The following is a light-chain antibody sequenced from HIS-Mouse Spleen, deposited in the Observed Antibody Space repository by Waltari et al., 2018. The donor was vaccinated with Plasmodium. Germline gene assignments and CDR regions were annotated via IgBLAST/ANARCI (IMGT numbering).Light chain of an antibody. V-gene: IGKV3-11*01. CDR1: QSVSSY. CDR3: QQRSNWPRVLT. Sequence: EIVLTQSPATLSLSPGERATIHCRASQSVSSYLAWYQQKPGQAPRLLIYDASNRATGIPARFSGSGSGTDFTLTISSLEPEDFAVYYCQQRSNWPRVLTFGGGTKVEIK. CDR2: DAS. J-gene: IGKJ4*01.